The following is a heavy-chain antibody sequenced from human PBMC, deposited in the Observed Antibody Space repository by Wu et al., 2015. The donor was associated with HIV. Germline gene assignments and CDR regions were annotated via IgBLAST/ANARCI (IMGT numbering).Heavy chain of an antibody. D-gene: IGHD1-26*01. CDR1: GYKFTDYY. J-gene: IGHJ4*02. CDR2: INSNRGGT. CDR3: ARAIVGATWLDY. V-gene: IGHV1-2*02. Sequence: VQLVQSGVEVKKPGASVKVSCKASGYKFTDYYIYWVRQAPGQGPEWMGWINSNRGGTKYAQKFQGRVTMTRDTSISTAYMELSRLRSDDTAVYYCARAIVGATWLDYWGQGNAGHRLL.